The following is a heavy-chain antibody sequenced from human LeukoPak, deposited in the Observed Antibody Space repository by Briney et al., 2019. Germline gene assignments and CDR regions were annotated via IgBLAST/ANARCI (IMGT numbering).Heavy chain of an antibody. CDR3: ARDLGEMATTRFDP. V-gene: IGHV3-74*01. D-gene: IGHD5-24*01. CDR1: GFTFSSYW. CDR2: INGDGRNI. J-gene: IGHJ5*02. Sequence: GGSLRLSCVASGFTFSSYWMHWVRQDPRKGLVWVSRINGDGRNINYADSVRGRFTISRDNAENSLYLQTNSLRAEDTAVYYCARDLGEMATTRFDPWGQGTLVTVSS.